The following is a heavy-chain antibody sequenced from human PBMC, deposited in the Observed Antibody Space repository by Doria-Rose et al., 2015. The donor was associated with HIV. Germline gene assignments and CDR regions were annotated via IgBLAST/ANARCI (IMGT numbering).Heavy chain of an antibody. Sequence: QESGPVLVKPTETLTLTCTVSGVSLSSPGMGVSWIRQPPGKALEWLANIFSDDARSYKTSLKSRLTISSGTSKSQVVLTMTDMDPVDTATYYCARIKSSRCYHKYFFDFWGQGTLVIVSA. J-gene: IGHJ4*02. D-gene: IGHD6-13*01. CDR1: GVSLSSPGMG. V-gene: IGHV2-26*01. CDR2: IFSDDAR. CDR3: ARIKSSRCYHKYFFDF.